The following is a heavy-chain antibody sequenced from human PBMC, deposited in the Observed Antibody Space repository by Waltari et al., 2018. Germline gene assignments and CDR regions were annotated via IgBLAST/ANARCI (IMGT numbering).Heavy chain of an antibody. CDR3: ARRGYYDFWSGYYYMDV. D-gene: IGHD3-3*01. CDR2: IKQDGSEK. V-gene: IGHV3-7*01. CDR1: GFTFSSYW. Sequence: EVQLVESGGGLVQPGGSLRLSCAASGFTFSSYWMSWVRQAPGKGRGWVANIKQDGSEKYYVDSVKGRFTISRDNAKNSLYLQMNSLRAEDTAVYYCARRGYYDFWSGYYYMDVWGKGTTVTISS. J-gene: IGHJ6*03.